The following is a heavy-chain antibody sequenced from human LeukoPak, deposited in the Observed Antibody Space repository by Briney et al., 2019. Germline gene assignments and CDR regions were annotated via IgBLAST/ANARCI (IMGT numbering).Heavy chain of an antibody. Sequence: GGSLRLSCAASGFTFSSSWMTWVRQAPGKGLEWVAHIKEDGTEEYYVDSVKGRFTISRDNAKNSLYLQMNSLRAEDTAVYYCARAGYYYDSSGYTSFDYWGQGILVTVSS. CDR3: ARAGYYYDSSGYTSFDY. CDR1: GFTFSSSW. J-gene: IGHJ4*02. CDR2: IKEDGTEE. D-gene: IGHD3-22*01. V-gene: IGHV3-7*04.